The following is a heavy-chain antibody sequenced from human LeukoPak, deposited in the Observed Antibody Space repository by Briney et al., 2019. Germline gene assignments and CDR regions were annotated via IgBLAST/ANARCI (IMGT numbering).Heavy chain of an antibody. J-gene: IGHJ6*02. V-gene: IGHV3-33*01. D-gene: IGHD2-2*01. CDR1: GFTFSSYG. CDR2: IWYDGSNK. Sequence: GGSLRLSCAASGFTFSSYGMHWVRQAPGKGLEWVAVIWYDGSNKYFADSVKGRFTISRDNSKNTLYLQMNSLRAEDTAVYYCARDPTDIVVVPAASDYYYYGMDVWGQGTTVTVSS. CDR3: ARDPTDIVVVPAASDYYYYGMDV.